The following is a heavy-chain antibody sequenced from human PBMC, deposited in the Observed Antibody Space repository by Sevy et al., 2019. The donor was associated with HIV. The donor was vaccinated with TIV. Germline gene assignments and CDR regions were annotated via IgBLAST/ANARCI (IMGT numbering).Heavy chain of an antibody. CDR2: VSRNGGTP. V-gene: IGHV3-23*01. CDR1: GFTFGGYM. Sequence: GGSLRLSCAGSGFTFGGYMMNWVRQAPGRGLEWVARVSRNGGTPDDGDSAKGRFTISRDNSKNTVYLQLKELRAEDTALYYCVKEGRDDFNPYIDFWGQGILVTVSS. J-gene: IGHJ4*02. D-gene: IGHD3-10*01. CDR3: VKEGRDDFNPYIDF.